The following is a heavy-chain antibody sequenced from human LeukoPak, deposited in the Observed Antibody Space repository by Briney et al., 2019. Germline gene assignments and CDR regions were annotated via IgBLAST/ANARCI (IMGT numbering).Heavy chain of an antibody. J-gene: IGHJ4*02. V-gene: IGHV4-59*01. CDR1: GGSINTYY. CDR3: AREQGPRFDY. Sequence: SETLSLTCTVSGGSINTYYWSWIRQPPGKGLEWIGYISYSGSTNYNPSLKSRVTISVDRSKNQFSLKLTSVTAADTAVYYCAREQGPRFDYWGQGTLVTVSS. CDR2: ISYSGST.